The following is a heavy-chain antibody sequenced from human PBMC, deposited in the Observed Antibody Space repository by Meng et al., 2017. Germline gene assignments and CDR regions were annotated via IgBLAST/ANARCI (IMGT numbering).Heavy chain of an antibody. CDR3: ARVRGYSYGYEDY. V-gene: IGHV1-46*01. CDR1: GYTFPSYY. J-gene: IGHJ4*02. D-gene: IGHD5-18*01. CDR2: INPIGGST. Sequence: LVPSGAELKQPWASVQVSCKASGYTFPSYYMHWVRPAPGQGLEWMGIINPIGGSTSYAQKFQGRVTMTRDTSTSTVYMELSSLRSEDTAVYYCARVRGYSYGYEDYWGQGTLVTVSS.